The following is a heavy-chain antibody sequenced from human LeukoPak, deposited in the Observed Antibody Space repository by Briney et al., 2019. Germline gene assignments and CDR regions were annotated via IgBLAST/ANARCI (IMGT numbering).Heavy chain of an antibody. CDR1: GGTFGSYA. Sequence: VKVSCKASGGTFGSYAISWVRQAPGQGLEWMGGIIPIFGTANYAQKFQGRVTITADKSTSTAYMELSSLRSEDTAVYYCAREVAAAAYADPWGQGTLVTVSS. J-gene: IGHJ5*02. CDR3: AREVAAAAYADP. D-gene: IGHD6-13*01. CDR2: IIPIFGTA. V-gene: IGHV1-69*06.